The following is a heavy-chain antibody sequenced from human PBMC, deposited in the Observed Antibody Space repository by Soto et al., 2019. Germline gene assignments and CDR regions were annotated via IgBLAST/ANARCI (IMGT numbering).Heavy chain of an antibody. Sequence: SETLSLTCTVSGGSISSGGYYWSWIRQHPGKGLEWIGYIYYNGSTYYNPSLKSRVTISVDTSKNQFSLKLSSVTAADTAVYYCARDNVATGVDYWGQGTLVTVSS. CDR2: IYYNGST. D-gene: IGHD5-12*01. V-gene: IGHV4-31*03. CDR3: ARDNVATGVDY. CDR1: GGSISSGGYY. J-gene: IGHJ4*02.